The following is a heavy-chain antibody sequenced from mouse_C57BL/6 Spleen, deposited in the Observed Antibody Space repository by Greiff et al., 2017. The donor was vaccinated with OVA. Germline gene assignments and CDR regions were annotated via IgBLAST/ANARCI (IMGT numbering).Heavy chain of an antibody. CDR3: ARELRGRYDD. J-gene: IGHJ2*01. CDR2: ISDGGSYT. CDR1: GFTFSSYA. V-gene: IGHV5-4*01. Sequence: EVMLVESGGGLVKPGGSLKLSCAASGFTFSSYAMSWVRQTPEKRLEWVATISDGGSYTYYPDNVKGRFTISRNNAKNNLYLQMSQLKSEDTAMYYCARELRGRYDDWGRGTTLTVSS. D-gene: IGHD1-1*01.